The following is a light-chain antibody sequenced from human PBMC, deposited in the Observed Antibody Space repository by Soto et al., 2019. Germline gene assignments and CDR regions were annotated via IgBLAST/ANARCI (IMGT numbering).Light chain of an antibody. V-gene: IGLV4-69*01. CDR2: LNSDGSH. CDR3: QTWGTGIQV. J-gene: IGLJ3*02. CDR1: SGHSSYA. Sequence: QLVLTQSPSASASLGASVKLTCTLRSGHSSYAIAWHQQQPEKGPRYLMNLNSDGSHSKGDGIPDRFSGSSSGAVRYLTISSLQSEDEADYYCQTWGTGIQVFGGGTKLTVL.